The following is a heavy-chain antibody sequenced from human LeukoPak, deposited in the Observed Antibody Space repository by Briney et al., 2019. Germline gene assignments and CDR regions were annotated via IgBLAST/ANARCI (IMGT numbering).Heavy chain of an antibody. V-gene: IGHV1-2*04. Sequence: ASVKVSCKASGYTFTGYYMHWVRQAPGQGLEWMGWINPNSGGTVYAQKFQGWVTMTRDTSISTAYMELSRLRSDDTAVYYCARGDIVGATSLYYFDYWGQGTLVTVSS. D-gene: IGHD1-26*01. CDR2: INPNSGGT. CDR3: ARGDIVGATSLYYFDY. CDR1: GYTFTGYY. J-gene: IGHJ4*02.